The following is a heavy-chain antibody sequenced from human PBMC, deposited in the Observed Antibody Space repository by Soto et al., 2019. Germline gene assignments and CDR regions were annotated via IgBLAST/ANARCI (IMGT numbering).Heavy chain of an antibody. CDR1: GAPITWGDYS. CDR2: IFHGGST. D-gene: IGHD2-2*01. V-gene: IGHV4-30-2*06. J-gene: IGHJ5*02. Sequence: PSETLSLTCATSGAPITWGDYSWNWIRQSPGKGLEWIGYIFHGGSTYYNPSLRSRVTISVDRSRTQFSLKMSSVTAADTAVYYCARGRVVVPAAVMFNCLDPWGQGALVTVSS. CDR3: ARGRVVVPAAVMFNCLDP.